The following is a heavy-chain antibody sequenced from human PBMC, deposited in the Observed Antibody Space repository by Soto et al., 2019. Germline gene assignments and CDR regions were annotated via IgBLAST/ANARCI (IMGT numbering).Heavy chain of an antibody. J-gene: IGHJ2*01. D-gene: IGHD2-21*02. V-gene: IGHV3-30-3*01. Sequence: QVQLEESGGAVVQPGMSLSLSCAASGFTFRSFAMHWVRQAPGKGLEWVAAVSYDGTTQFYADSVKGRFTVSRDNSRNPLYLQMNSLRAEDTAFYFCATDPCGDCFDWYFDLWGHGTLVTVSS. CDR1: GFTFRSFA. CDR2: VSYDGTTQ. CDR3: ATDPCGDCFDWYFDL.